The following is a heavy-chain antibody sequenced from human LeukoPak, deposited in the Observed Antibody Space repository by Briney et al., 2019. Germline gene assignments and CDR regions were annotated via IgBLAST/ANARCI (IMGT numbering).Heavy chain of an antibody. J-gene: IGHJ5*02. CDR1: GGSISSYY. V-gene: IGHV4-4*09. D-gene: IGHD3-3*01. CDR2: IYTSGST. Sequence: PSETLSLTCTVSGGSISSYYWSRIRQPPGKGLEWIGYIYTSGSTNYNPSLKSRVTISVDTSKNQFSLKLSSVTAADTAVYYCAVTIFGVSYNWFDPWGQGTLVTVSS. CDR3: AVTIFGVSYNWFDP.